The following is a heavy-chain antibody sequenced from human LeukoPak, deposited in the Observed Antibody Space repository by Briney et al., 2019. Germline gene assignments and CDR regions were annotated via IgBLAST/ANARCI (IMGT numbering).Heavy chain of an antibody. D-gene: IGHD3-22*01. V-gene: IGHV3-21*01. J-gene: IGHJ5*02. CDR2: ISSSSSYI. Sequence: PGGSLRLSCAASGFTFSSYSMNWVRQAPGKGLEWVSSISSSSSYIYYADSVKGRFTISRDNAKNSLYLQMNSLRAEDTAVYYCARVTNYYDTSGYHWGQGTLVTVSS. CDR3: ARVTNYYDTSGYH. CDR1: GFTFSSYS.